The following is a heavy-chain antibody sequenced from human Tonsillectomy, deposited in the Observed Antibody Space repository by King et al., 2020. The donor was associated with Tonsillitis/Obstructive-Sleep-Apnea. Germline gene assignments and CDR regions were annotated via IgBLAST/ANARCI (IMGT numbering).Heavy chain of an antibody. CDR3: ARGQWSPLYYYFMDV. V-gene: IGHV3-7*04. CDR1: GFTFSGYW. J-gene: IGHJ6*03. D-gene: IGHD6-19*01. Sequence: VQLVESGGGLVQPGGSLRLSCAASGFTFSGYWMTWVRQAPGKGLECVATIKQDGSEKYYVDSVKCRFTLSRENAQNSLFLQMNSLRAEDTAVYYCARGQWSPLYYYFMDVWGKGTTVTVSS. CDR2: IKQDGSEK.